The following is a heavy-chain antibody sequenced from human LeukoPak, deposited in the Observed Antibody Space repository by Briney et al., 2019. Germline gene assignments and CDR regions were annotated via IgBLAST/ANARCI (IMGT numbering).Heavy chain of an antibody. D-gene: IGHD1-26*01. V-gene: IGHV5-51*01. CDR1: GYSLTNYW. Sequence: GESLKICCKGSGYSLTNYWIGWVRQMPGKGLEWMGIIYPGDSDTTYSPSFQGQVTISADKSISTAYLQWSSLKASDTAMYYCARRVPRVGSYSSHSDYWGQGTLVTVSS. CDR3: ARRVPRVGSYSSHSDY. CDR2: IYPGDSDT. J-gene: IGHJ4*02.